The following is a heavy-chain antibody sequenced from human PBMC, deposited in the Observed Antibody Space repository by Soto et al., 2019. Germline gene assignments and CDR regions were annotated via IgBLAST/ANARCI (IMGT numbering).Heavy chain of an antibody. CDR1: GFIVNWKF. V-gene: IGHV3-66*01. CDR2: MYSGGST. J-gene: IGHJ4*02. Sequence: EVQLVESGGGLVQPGGSLRLSCAASGFIVNWKFMTWVRQAPGKGLEWVSIMYSGGSTSYAESVGDRFTTSRDSSKNTVYVQMNVLIAEETAVYYGASGTPLTMLWSYFGQWGQGTLVTVSS. D-gene: IGHD4-17*01. CDR3: ASGTPLTMLWSYFGQ.